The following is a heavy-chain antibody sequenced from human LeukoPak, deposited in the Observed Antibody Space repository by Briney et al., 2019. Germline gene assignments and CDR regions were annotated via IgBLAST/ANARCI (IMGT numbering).Heavy chain of an antibody. V-gene: IGHV7-4-1*02. D-gene: IGHD3-16*02. CDR2: INTDTGNP. CDR1: GYTFTRYA. Sequence: GASVKVSCKASGYTFTRYAINWVRQAPGQGLEWMGWINTDTGNPAYAQGFTGRFVFSLDTSVSTAYLQISSLKAEDTAVYYCARIVLSTARLPFGGVIANAFDIWGQGTMVTVSS. CDR3: ARIVLSTARLPFGGVIANAFDI. J-gene: IGHJ3*02.